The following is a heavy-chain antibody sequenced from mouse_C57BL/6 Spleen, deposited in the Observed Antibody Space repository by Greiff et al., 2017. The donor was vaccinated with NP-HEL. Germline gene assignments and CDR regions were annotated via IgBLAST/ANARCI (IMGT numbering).Heavy chain of an antibody. CDR1: GFTFSDYG. Sequence: EVQVVESGGGLVKPGGSLKLSCAASGFTFSDYGMHWVRQAPEKGLEWVAYISSGSSTTYYADTVKGRFTISRDNAKSTLFLQMSSLRSEDTAMYYCARPAAQASLAYWGQGTLVTVSA. CDR3: ARPAAQASLAY. CDR2: ISSGSSTT. J-gene: IGHJ3*01. D-gene: IGHD3-2*02. V-gene: IGHV5-17*01.